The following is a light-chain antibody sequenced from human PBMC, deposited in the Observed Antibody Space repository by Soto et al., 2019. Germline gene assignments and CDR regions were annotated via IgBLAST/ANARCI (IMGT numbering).Light chain of an antibody. Sequence: IVWTQSPSTLSLSPAERAPLSWSAIQGISSSYLAWYQQKPGQAPRLLIYGASSRATGIPARFSGSGSGTEFTLTISSLQSEDFAVYYCQQYNNWPLWTFGQGSKVDIK. CDR2: GAS. J-gene: IGKJ1*01. CDR1: QGISSSY. V-gene: IGKV3D-15*01. CDR3: QQYNNWPLWT.